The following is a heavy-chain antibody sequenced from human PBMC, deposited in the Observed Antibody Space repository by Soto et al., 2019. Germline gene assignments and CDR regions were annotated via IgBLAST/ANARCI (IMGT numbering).Heavy chain of an antibody. CDR1: VYSFTRYW. D-gene: IGHD5-12*01. CDR3: ARWPHRYSGYHVDY. J-gene: IGHJ4*02. V-gene: IGHV5-51*01. Sequence: GGSLKISCTGSVYSFTRYWIGWVRQMPGKVLEWMGIIYPGDSDTRYIPSFQGQVTISADKSISTAYLQWSSLKASDTAMYYCARWPHRYSGYHVDYWGQGTLVTVSS. CDR2: IYPGDSDT.